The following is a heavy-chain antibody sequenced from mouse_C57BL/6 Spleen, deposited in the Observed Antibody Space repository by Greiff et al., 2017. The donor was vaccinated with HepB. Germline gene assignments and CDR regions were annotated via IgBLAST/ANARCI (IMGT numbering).Heavy chain of an antibody. CDR1: GFTFSSYD. D-gene: IGHD4-1*01. CDR3: ARHDWDGYYFDY. Sequence: EVHLVESGGDLVKPGGSLKLSCAASGFTFSSYDMSWVRQTPDKRLEWVATISSGGSYTYYPDSVKGRFTISRDNAKNTLYLQMSSLKSEDTAMYYCARHDWDGYYFDYWAKAPLSQSPQ. J-gene: IGHJ2*01. V-gene: IGHV5-6*01. CDR2: ISSGGSYT.